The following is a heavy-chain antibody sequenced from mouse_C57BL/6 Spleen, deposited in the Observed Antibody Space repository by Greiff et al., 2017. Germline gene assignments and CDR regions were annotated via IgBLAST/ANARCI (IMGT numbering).Heavy chain of an antibody. CDR1: GYTFTSYW. D-gene: IGHD2-3*01. Sequence: VQLQQPGAELVRPGSSVKLSCKASGYTFTSYWMHWVKQRPIQGLEWIGNIDPTDSETHYNQKFKDKATLTVDKSSSTAYMQLSSLTSEDSAVYYCARGRDGYPAWFAYWGQGTLVTVSA. CDR2: IDPTDSET. J-gene: IGHJ3*01. CDR3: ARGRDGYPAWFAY. V-gene: IGHV1-52*01.